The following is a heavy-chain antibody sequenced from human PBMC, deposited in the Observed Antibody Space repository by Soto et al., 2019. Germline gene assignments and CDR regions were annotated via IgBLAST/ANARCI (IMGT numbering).Heavy chain of an antibody. CDR1: GGTFSSYA. J-gene: IGHJ3*02. CDR2: IIPIFGTA. V-gene: IGHV1-69*12. D-gene: IGHD2-15*01. CDR3: GRQSIVAVVADTPYDDFDI. Sequence: QVQLVQSGAEVKKPGSSVKVSCKASGGTFSSYAISWVRQAPGQGLEWMGGIIPIFGTANYAQKFQGRVTITADESTSIAYTEPSSLRSEDTAVYYCGRQSIVAVVADTPYDDFDIWGQGTMVTVSS.